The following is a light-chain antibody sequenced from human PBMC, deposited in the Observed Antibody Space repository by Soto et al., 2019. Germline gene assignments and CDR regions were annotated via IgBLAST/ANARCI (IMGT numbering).Light chain of an antibody. CDR2: EVN. V-gene: IGLV2-8*01. CDR3: SSSAGTNSFVL. CDR1: SSDIGGYNS. J-gene: IGLJ3*02. Sequence: QSALTQPPSASGSPGQSGTISCTGTSSDIGGYNSVSWYQQHPGKAPKLMIYEVNKRPLGVPERFSGSKSGNTASLTVSGLQADDEADYYCSSSAGTNSFVLFGGGTQLTVL.